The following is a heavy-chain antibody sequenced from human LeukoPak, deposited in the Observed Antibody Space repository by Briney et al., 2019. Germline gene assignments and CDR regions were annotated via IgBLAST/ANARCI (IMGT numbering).Heavy chain of an antibody. CDR1: GGSISSYY. CDR2: IYYSGST. Sequence: SPSETLSLTCTVSGGSISSYYWSWIRQPPGKGLEWIGYIYYSGSTNYNPSLKSRVTISVGTSKNQFSLKLSSVTAADTAVYYCASLSNDFWSGYYRASGHLFDYWGQGTLVTVSS. CDR3: ASLSNDFWSGYYRASGHLFDY. J-gene: IGHJ4*02. V-gene: IGHV4-59*08. D-gene: IGHD3-3*01.